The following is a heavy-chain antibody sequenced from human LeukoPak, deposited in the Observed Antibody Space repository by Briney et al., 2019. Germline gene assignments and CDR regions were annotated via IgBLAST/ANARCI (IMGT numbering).Heavy chain of an antibody. CDR3: AKDFHTTYYDFWSGNYGMDV. V-gene: IGHV3-23*01. D-gene: IGHD3-3*01. CDR1: GFTFSSYA. Sequence: PGGSLRLSCAASGFTFSSYAMSWVRQAPGKGLECVSAISGSGGSTYYADSVKGRFTISRDNSKNTLYLQMNSLRAEDTAVYYCAKDFHTTYYDFWSGNYGMDVWGQGTTVTVSS. J-gene: IGHJ6*02. CDR2: ISGSGGST.